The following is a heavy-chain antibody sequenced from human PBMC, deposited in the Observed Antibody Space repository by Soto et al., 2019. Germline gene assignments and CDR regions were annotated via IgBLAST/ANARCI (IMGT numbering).Heavy chain of an antibody. Sequence: EVQLVESGGGLVQPGGSLRLSCAASGFTFSSYWMSWFRQAPGKGLEWVANIKQDGSEENYVDSVKGRFTISRDNAKNALYLQMNSLRVDDTAVYYCAREIAARLWGTGTTVTVSS. CDR3: AREIAARL. CDR2: IKQDGSEE. V-gene: IGHV3-7*01. D-gene: IGHD6-6*01. J-gene: IGHJ6*04. CDR1: GFTFSSYW.